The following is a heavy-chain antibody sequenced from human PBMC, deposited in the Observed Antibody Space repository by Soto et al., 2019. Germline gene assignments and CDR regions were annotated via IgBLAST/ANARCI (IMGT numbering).Heavy chain of an antibody. Sequence: GASLKISSKETGYRFSNSWIASEGYMPGKGLEWMGIIYPGDSDTRYSPSFQGQVSISADKSISTAYLQWSSLKASDTAMYYCARLATRNWFDPWGQGTL. D-gene: IGHD2-2*01. CDR2: IYPGDSDT. CDR1: GYRFSNSW. CDR3: ARLATRNWFDP. V-gene: IGHV5-51*01. J-gene: IGHJ5*02.